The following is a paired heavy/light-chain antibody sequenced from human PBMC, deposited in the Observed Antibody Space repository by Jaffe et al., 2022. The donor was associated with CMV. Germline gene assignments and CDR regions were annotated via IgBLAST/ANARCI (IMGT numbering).Light chain of an antibody. CDR1: QSLLQSNGYSY. CDR3: MQALHTPFT. J-gene: IGKJ3*01. V-gene: IGKV2-28*01. CDR2: LGS. Sequence: DVVMTQSPVSLPVTPGEPASISCRSSQSLLQSNGYSYLDWYVQKPGKSPQLLIYLGSNRASGVPDRFSGSGSGTDFTLEISRVEADDVGVYYCMQALHTPFTFGPGTRVDI.
Heavy chain of an antibody. CDR1: GFTFSSYW. Sequence: EVQLVESGGALVQPGGSLRLSCAASGFTFSSYWMSWVRQAPGKGLEWVANIAEDASEKNYVDSVKGRFTISRDNADNSLFLQMNSLRVEDTAVYYCVRGSSRRFYQSFVWGQGALVAVSS. V-gene: IGHV3-7*04. D-gene: IGHD2-2*01. CDR3: VRGSSRRFYQSFV. CDR2: IAEDASEK. J-gene: IGHJ4*02.